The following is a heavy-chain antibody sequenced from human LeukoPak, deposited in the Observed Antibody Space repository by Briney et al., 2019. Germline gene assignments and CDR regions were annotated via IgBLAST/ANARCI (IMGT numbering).Heavy chain of an antibody. J-gene: IGHJ5*02. CDR1: GGSISSYY. V-gene: IGHV4-59*01. D-gene: IGHD6-13*01. CDR2: IYYSGST. CDR3: AREVGGEQQPWFDP. Sequence: PSETLYLTCTVSGGSISSYYWSWIRRPPGKGLEWIGYIYYSGSTNYNPSLKSRVTISVDTSKNQFSLKLSSVTAADTAVYYCAREVGGEQQPWFDPWGQGTLVTVSS.